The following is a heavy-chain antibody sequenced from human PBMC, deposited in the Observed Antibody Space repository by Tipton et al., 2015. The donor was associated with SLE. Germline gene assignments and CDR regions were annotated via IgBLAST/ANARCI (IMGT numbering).Heavy chain of an antibody. J-gene: IGHJ4*02. CDR2: FYHGGAT. D-gene: IGHD4-17*01. V-gene: IGHV4-38-2*01. Sequence: TLSLTCAVSGDFINSGSYWGWFRQPPGKGLEWIGFFYHGGATYYNPSLESRLTISVDTSMQHFYLNLKSVTAADTAVYYCARADNYADHYYFDYWGQGTLVTVSS. CDR3: ARADNYADHYYFDY. CDR1: GDFINSGSY.